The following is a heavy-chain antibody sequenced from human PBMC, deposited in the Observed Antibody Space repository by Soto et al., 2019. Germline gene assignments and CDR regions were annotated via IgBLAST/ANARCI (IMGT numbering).Heavy chain of an antibody. Sequence: QVQLVQSGAEVKKPGSSVKFSCKASGGTFSSYSINWVRQAPGQGLEWMGEIIPIFGTANYAQKFQGRGTITADESTSTAYMEPSSLRSEDTAVYYCARDGGRHSGGIDYWCQGTRVTVSS. CDR1: GGTFSSYS. J-gene: IGHJ4*02. V-gene: IGHV1-69*01. CDR2: IIPIFGTA. CDR3: ARDGGRHSGGIDY. D-gene: IGHD1-26*01.